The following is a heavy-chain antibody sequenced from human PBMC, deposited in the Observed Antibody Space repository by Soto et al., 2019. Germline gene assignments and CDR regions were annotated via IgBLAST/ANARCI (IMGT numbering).Heavy chain of an antibody. CDR1: GFTFSNYW. CDR2: IKEDGGMT. D-gene: IGHD2-15*01. Sequence: EVQLVESGGGLVQPGGSLRLSCGASGFTFSNYWMTWVRQAPGKGLEWVANIKEDGGMTYYLDSVKGRFTISRDNAKNSLYLPMNSLRDEDTAVYYCARNVVVVVAGAKYDAFDIWGQGTMVTVSS. J-gene: IGHJ3*02. CDR3: ARNVVVVVAGAKYDAFDI. V-gene: IGHV3-7*05.